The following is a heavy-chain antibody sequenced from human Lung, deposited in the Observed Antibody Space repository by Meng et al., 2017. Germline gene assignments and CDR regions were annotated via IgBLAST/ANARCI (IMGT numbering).Heavy chain of an antibody. D-gene: IGHD1-26*01. CDR3: TREMWLLGATTNWFDP. CDR2: INASGGTT. CDR1: GYTFTSYY. J-gene: IGHJ5*02. Sequence: QVRLVQFGAELMRPGASVKVSCKASGYTFTSYYMHWVRQAPGQGLEWMGIINASGGTTTYAQKFQGRVTMTRDTSTSTVYMELSSLRSDDTAVYYCTREMWLLGATTNWFDPWGQGTLVTVSS. V-gene: IGHV1-46*01.